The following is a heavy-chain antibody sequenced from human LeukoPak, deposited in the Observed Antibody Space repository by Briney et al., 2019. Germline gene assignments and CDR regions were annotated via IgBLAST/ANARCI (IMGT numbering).Heavy chain of an antibody. CDR2: IIPIFGTA. V-gene: IGHV1-69*01. D-gene: IGHD6-6*01. Sequence: SVKVSCKASGGTFSSYAISWVRQAPGQGLEWMGGIIPIFGTANYAQKFQGRVTITADESTSTAYMELSSLGSEDTAVYYCASPYSSSSRDAFDIWGQGTMVTVSS. J-gene: IGHJ3*02. CDR1: GGTFSSYA. CDR3: ASPYSSSSRDAFDI.